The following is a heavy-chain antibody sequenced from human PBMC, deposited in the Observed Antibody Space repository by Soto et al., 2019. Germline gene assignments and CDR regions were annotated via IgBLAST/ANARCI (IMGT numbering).Heavy chain of an antibody. Sequence: QVQLVESGGGLVQPGRSLRLSCATSGFSFTSYPIHWVRQAPGKGLEWVAVISYDGSNEYYADSVKGRFTTSRDSPKNTVYLQMSGLRPEDTAVYYCARGSGWQLTEWGQGALVTVSS. D-gene: IGHD2-15*01. V-gene: IGHV3-30*03. CDR1: GFSFTSYP. CDR2: ISYDGSNE. J-gene: IGHJ4*02. CDR3: ARGSGWQLTE.